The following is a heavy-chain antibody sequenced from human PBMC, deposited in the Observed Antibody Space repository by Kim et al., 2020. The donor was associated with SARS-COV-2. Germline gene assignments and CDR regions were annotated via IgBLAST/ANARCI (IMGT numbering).Heavy chain of an antibody. CDR3: PRDRWYSSCWYGSYYSYG. CDR1: GYTFTSYG. J-gene: IGHJ6*01. Sequence: ASVKVSCKASGYTFTSYGIRWVRQAPGQGLEWMGWISSYNGNTNYAQKLQGRVTFTTDTSTSTAYMELRSLRSDDPAVYYCPRDRWYSSCWYGSYYSYG. CDR2: ISSYNGNT. V-gene: IGHV1-18*04. D-gene: IGHD6-13*01.